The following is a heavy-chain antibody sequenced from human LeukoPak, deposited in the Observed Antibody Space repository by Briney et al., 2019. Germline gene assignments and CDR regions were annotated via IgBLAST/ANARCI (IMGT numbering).Heavy chain of an antibody. CDR1: GFTFSSYA. V-gene: IGHV3-64*01. CDR3: AASDY. CDR2: ISHNGDTT. J-gene: IGHJ4*02. Sequence: GGSLRLSCAASGFTFSSYAMLWVRQAPGKGLEYVSAISHNGDTTYYANSVKGRLTISRDNSKNTLYLQMGSLRAEDMAVYYCAASDYWGQGTLVTVSS.